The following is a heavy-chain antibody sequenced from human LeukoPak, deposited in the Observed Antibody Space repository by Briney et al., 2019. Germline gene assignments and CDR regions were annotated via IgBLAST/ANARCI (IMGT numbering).Heavy chain of an antibody. D-gene: IGHD2-21*02. CDR1: GGSISSSNW. CDR2: IYYSGST. Sequence: SGTLSLTCAVSGGSISSSNWWSWVRQPPGKGLEWIGSIYYSGSTYYNPSLKSRVTISVDTSKNQFSLKLSSVTAADTAVYYCASFVVVTADLDYWGQGTLVTVSS. V-gene: IGHV4-4*02. J-gene: IGHJ4*02. CDR3: ASFVVVTADLDY.